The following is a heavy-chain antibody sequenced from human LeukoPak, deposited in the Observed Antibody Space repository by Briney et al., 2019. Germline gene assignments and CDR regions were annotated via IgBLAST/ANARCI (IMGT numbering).Heavy chain of an antibody. CDR2: ISSSGSTI. Sequence: GGSLRLSCAASGFTFSDYYMSWIRQAPGKGLEWVSYISSSGSTIYYADSVKGRFTISRDNAKNSLYLQMNSLRAEDTAVYYCASPDLPHCSGGSCYSAYGMDVWGQGTTVTVSS. CDR3: ASPDLPHCSGGSCYSAYGMDV. V-gene: IGHV3-11*01. D-gene: IGHD2-15*01. CDR1: GFTFSDYY. J-gene: IGHJ6*02.